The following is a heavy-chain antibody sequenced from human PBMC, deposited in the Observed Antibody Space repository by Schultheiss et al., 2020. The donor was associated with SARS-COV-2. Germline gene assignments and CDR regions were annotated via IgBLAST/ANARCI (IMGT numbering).Heavy chain of an antibody. CDR1: GFTFSSYG. V-gene: IGHV3-33*01. Sequence: GESLKISCAASGFTFSSYGMHWVRQAPGKGLEWVAVIWYDGSNKYYADSVKGRFTISRDNSKNTLYLQMNSLRDEDTAVYYCARDTTVVTGWYYGMDVWGQGTTVTVAS. J-gene: IGHJ6*02. CDR3: ARDTTVVTGWYYGMDV. D-gene: IGHD4-23*01. CDR2: IWYDGSNK.